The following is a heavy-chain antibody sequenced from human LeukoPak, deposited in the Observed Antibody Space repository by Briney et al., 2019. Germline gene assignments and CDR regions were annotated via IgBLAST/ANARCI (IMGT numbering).Heavy chain of an antibody. J-gene: IGHJ4*02. CDR1: GFTFSSYA. D-gene: IGHD6-13*01. CDR3: ARDSAAYSSSYFAY. V-gene: IGHV3-23*01. CDR2: IGGDGGST. Sequence: GGSLRLSCAASGFTFSSYAMSWVRQAPGKGLEWVSAIGGDGGSTYYAGSVKGRFTISRDNSKNTLYLHMNSLRVEDTAVYYCARDSAAYSSSYFAYWGQGTLVTVSS.